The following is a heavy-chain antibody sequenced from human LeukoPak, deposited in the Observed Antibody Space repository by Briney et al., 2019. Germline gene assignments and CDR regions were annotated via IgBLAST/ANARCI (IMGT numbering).Heavy chain of an antibody. V-gene: IGHV3-48*03. D-gene: IGHD1-26*01. CDR1: GFTFSTYE. Sequence: HPGGSLRLSCAASGFTFSTYEINWVRQAPGRGLEWIAYISTSGKTIQYADSVKGRFTISRDNAKSPLYLQMNSLRVEDTAVYYCVREGASHYFGLDVWGPGTTVTVSS. J-gene: IGHJ6*02. CDR2: ISTSGKTI. CDR3: VREGASHYFGLDV.